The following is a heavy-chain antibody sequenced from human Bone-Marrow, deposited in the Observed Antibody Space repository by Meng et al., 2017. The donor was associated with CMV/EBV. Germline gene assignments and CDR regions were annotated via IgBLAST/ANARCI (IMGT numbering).Heavy chain of an antibody. CDR1: GFTFSSYG. J-gene: IGHJ4*02. D-gene: IGHD3-22*01. CDR2: IWYDGSNK. V-gene: IGHV3-30*02. CDR3: ARDWDFYDNTGYPIDY. Sequence: GESLKISCAASGFTFSSYGMHWVRQAPGKGLEWVAFIWYDGSNKNYVDSVKGRFTTSRDNSRNTLYLQMNSLRAEDTAMYYCARDWDFYDNTGYPIDYWGRGTLVTVSS.